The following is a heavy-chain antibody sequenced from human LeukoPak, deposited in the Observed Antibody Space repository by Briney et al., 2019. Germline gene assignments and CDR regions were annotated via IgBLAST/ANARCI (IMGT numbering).Heavy chain of an antibody. Sequence: PGGSLRLSCVASGIIFSSYGMHWVRQAPGKGLEWVAVIWYDGTNKYYGDSVKGRFTISRDNSKNTLYLQINSLRVEDTAVYYCARDKIYDFWSGHNFDYWGQGTLVTVSS. D-gene: IGHD3-3*01. J-gene: IGHJ4*02. CDR1: GIIFSSYG. CDR3: ARDKIYDFWSGHNFDY. V-gene: IGHV3-33*01. CDR2: IWYDGTNK.